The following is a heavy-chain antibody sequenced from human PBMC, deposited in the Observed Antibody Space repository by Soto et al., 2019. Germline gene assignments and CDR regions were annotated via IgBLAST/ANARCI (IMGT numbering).Heavy chain of an antibody. CDR1: GFTFDDYA. V-gene: IGHV3-9*01. CDR3: ARDEYILDY. J-gene: IGHJ4*02. CDR2: ISWNSGNV. D-gene: IGHD1-1*01. Sequence: GGSLRLSCAASGFTFDDYAMHWVRQAPGKGLEWVSVISWNSGNVGYADSVKGRFTISRDNAKNSLYLQMNSLRAEDTAVYYCARDEYILDYWGQGTLVTVSS.